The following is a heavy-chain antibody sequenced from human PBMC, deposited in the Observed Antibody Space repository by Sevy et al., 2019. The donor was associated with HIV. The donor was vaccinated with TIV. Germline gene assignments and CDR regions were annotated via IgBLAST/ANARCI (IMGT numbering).Heavy chain of an antibody. Sequence: SETLSLTCAVYGGSFSGYCWSWIRQPPGKGLEWIGEINHSGSTNYNPSLKSRVTISVDTSKNQFSLKLSSVTAADTAVYYCARGPPNYIVVVPAAIRTNWFDPWGQGTLVTVSS. CDR1: GGSFSGYC. D-gene: IGHD2-2*01. V-gene: IGHV4-34*01. J-gene: IGHJ5*02. CDR3: ARGPPNYIVVVPAAIRTNWFDP. CDR2: INHSGST.